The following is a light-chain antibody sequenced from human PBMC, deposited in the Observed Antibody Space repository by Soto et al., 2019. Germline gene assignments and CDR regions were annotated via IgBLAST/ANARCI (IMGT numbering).Light chain of an antibody. CDR3: QQYDSLPCT. V-gene: IGKV1-33*01. J-gene: IGKJ3*01. CDR2: DAS. CDR1: QDISNF. Sequence: DIQMTQSPSSLSASVGDRVAITCQASQDISNFLNWYQQKPGKAPKLLTYDASDLETGVPSRFSGSGSVTDFTFTISNLQPEDFATHYGQQYDSLPCTFGPGTKVDFK.